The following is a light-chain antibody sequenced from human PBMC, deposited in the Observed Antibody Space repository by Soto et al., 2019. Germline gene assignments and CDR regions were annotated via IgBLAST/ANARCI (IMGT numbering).Light chain of an antibody. CDR3: QHYNNWPPWT. J-gene: IGKJ1*01. CDR1: QSVSYGSNKRDY. CDR2: GAS. V-gene: IGKV4-1*01. Sequence: DILMTQSPDSLAVSLGERATINCKSSQSVSYGSNKRDYLAWYQQRPGQAPRLLIYGASTRAPGIPARFSGSGSETEFTLTISSLQSEDFAVYYCQHYNNWPPWTFGQGTKVEIK.